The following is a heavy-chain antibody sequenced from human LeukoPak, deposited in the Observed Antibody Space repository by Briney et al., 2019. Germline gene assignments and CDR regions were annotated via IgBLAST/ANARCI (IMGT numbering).Heavy chain of an antibody. Sequence: ASVKVSCKASGYTFTSYGISWVRQAPGQGFEWMGWISAYNGNTNYAQKLQGRVTMTTDTSTSTAYMELSSLRSEDTAVYYCASHYDFWSGYYPLGYWGQGTLVTVSS. CDR1: GYTFTSYG. CDR3: ASHYDFWSGYYPLGY. D-gene: IGHD3-3*01. V-gene: IGHV1-18*01. CDR2: ISAYNGNT. J-gene: IGHJ4*02.